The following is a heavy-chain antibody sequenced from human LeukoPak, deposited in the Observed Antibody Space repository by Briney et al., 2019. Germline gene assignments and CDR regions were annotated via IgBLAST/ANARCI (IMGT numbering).Heavy chain of an antibody. J-gene: IGHJ4*02. CDR2: INSDGSRT. V-gene: IGHV3-74*01. D-gene: IGHD1-26*01. CDR1: GFSFSSYW. CDR3: ASDKDGIGDY. Sequence: RGSLRLSCAASGFSFSSYWMHWVRQAPGKGLVWVSHINSDGSRTTYADSVKGRFTISRDNAKNTLYLQMNSLRAEDTAVYYCASDKDGIGDYWGLGTLVTVSS.